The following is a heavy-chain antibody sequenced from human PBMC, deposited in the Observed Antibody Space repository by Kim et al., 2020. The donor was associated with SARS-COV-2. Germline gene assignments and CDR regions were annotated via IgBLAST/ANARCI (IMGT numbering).Heavy chain of an antibody. CDR1: GGSFSGYY. Sequence: SETLSLTCAVYGGSFSGYYWSWIRQPPGKGLEWIGEINHSGSTNYNPSLKSRVTISVDTSKNQFSLKLSSVTAADTAVYYCASEYYDFPGGGMDVWGQGTTVTVSS. J-gene: IGHJ6*02. CDR3: ASEYYDFPGGGMDV. V-gene: IGHV4-34*01. D-gene: IGHD3-3*01. CDR2: INHSGST.